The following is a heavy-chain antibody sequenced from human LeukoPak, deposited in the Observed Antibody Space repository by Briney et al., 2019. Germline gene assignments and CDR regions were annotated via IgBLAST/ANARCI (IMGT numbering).Heavy chain of an antibody. J-gene: IGHJ6*03. CDR3: ARVLVPAGALWYYYYYMDV. CDR1: GYSFTDKY. D-gene: IGHD2-2*01. Sequence: GASVKVSCKASGYSFTDKYMHWVRQAPGQGLEWMGWINPNSGGTNYAQKFQGRVTMTRDTSISTAYMELSRLRSDDTAVYYCARVLVPAGALWYYYYYMDVWGKGTTVTISS. V-gene: IGHV1-2*02. CDR2: INPNSGGT.